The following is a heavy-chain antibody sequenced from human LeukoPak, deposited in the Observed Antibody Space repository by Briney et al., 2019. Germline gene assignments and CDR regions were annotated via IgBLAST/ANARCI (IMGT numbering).Heavy chain of an antibody. V-gene: IGHV1-2*04. D-gene: IGHD5-12*01. CDR3: ARVPSGGGYSGYDEAFDI. CDR2: INPNSGGT. CDR1: GYTFTGYY. J-gene: IGHJ3*02. Sequence: GASVKVSCKASGYTFTGYYMHWVRQAPGQGLEWMGWINPNSGGTNYAQKFQGWVTMTRDTSISTAYMELSRLRSDDTAVYYCARVPSGGGYSGYDEAFDIWGQGAMVTVSS.